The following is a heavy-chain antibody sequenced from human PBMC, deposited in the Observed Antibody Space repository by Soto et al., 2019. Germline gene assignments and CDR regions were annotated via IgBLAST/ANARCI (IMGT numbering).Heavy chain of an antibody. D-gene: IGHD3-9*01. Sequence: QVQLQESGPGLVKPSQTLSLTCTVSGGSISSGDYYWTWIRQPPGKGLEWIGYIYYSGYTYSNPSLKSRITISVDTSKNQFSLKLTSVTAADTAVYFCARGGNGYHILTGFSSHYWGQGTLVTVSS. CDR3: ARGGNGYHILTGFSSHY. CDR2: IYYSGYT. CDR1: GGSISSGDYY. J-gene: IGHJ4*02. V-gene: IGHV4-30-4*01.